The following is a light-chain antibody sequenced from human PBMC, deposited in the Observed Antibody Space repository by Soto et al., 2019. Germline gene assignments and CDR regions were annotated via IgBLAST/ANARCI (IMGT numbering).Light chain of an antibody. V-gene: IGKV2-28*01. CDR1: QRLLHSNGYHY. J-gene: IGKJ4*01. CDR3: MQALQIPLT. CDR2: MGS. Sequence: DIVMTQSPLSLPVTPGEPASISCRSSQRLLHSNGYHYLDWYLQKPGQSPQLLIYMGSNRASGVPDRFSGSGSGTDFTLKISRVEAEDVGLYYCMQALQIPLTFGRGTKVEIK.